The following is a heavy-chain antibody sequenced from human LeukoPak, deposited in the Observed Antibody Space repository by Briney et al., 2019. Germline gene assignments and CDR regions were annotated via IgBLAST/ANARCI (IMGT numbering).Heavy chain of an antibody. J-gene: IGHJ4*02. D-gene: IGHD1-26*01. CDR2: INHSGST. CDR1: GGSFSGDY. CDR3: ARGRWELPTGGLQYYFDY. Sequence: SETLSLTCAVYGGSFSGDYWSWIREPPGKGLEWMGEINHSGSTNYNPSLKSRVSISVDTSKNQFSLTLSSVTAADTAGYYCARGRWELPTGGLQYYFDYWGQGPLVTVSS. V-gene: IGHV4-34*01.